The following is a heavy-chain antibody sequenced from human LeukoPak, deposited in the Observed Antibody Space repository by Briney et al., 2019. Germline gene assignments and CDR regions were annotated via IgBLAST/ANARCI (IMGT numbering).Heavy chain of an antibody. CDR1: GFTFSNYW. V-gene: IGHV3-23*01. D-gene: IGHD5-18*01. CDR2: ISGNGGST. Sequence: GGSLRLSCAASGFTFSNYWMHWVRQAPGKGLEWVSAISGNGGSTYYADSVKGRFTISRDNSKNTLSLQMNSLRAEDTAVYYCAKGIESWLTYFDHWGQGTLVTASS. J-gene: IGHJ4*02. CDR3: AKGIESWLTYFDH.